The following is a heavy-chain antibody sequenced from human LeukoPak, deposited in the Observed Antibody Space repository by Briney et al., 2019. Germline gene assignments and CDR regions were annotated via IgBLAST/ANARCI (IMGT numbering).Heavy chain of an antibody. CDR3: AKVGAWELQRVFEN. CDR1: GFTFSDYW. CDR2: VGRDGSEK. J-gene: IGHJ4*02. D-gene: IGHD1-26*01. Sequence: PGGSLRLSCVASGFTFSDYWMTWVRQVPGKGLEWVANVGRDGSEKNYVDSVKGRLTISRDNAKKSLYLEMNSLRVEDTALYYCAKVGAWELQRVFENWGQGTLVTVSS. V-gene: IGHV3-7*01.